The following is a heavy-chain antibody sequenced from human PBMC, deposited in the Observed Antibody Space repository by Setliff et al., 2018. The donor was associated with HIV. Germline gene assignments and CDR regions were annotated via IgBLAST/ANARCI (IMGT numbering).Heavy chain of an antibody. CDR1: GGSISSYY. J-gene: IGHJ3*02. CDR2: IYYSGST. Sequence: TETLSLTCTVSGGSISSYYWSWIRQPPGKGLEWIGYIYYSGSTNYNPSLKSRVTISVDTSKNQFSLKLSSVTAADTAVYYCARDGWPYAFDIWGQGTMVTVSS. D-gene: IGHD2-15*01. V-gene: IGHV4-59*01. CDR3: ARDGWPYAFDI.